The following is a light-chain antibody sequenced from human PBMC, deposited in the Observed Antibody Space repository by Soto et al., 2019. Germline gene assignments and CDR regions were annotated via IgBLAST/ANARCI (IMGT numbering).Light chain of an antibody. CDR2: DVS. CDR3: ASYTTSSNYV. V-gene: IGLV2-14*01. J-gene: IGLJ1*01. Sequence: QSALTQPASVSGSPGQSIAISCTGTSSDVGGYSYVSWYQQQPGKAPKLVISDVSNRPSGVSDRFSGSKSGNTASLTISGLQNEAEADYYCASYTTSSNYVFGTGTKVTVL. CDR1: SSDVGGYSY.